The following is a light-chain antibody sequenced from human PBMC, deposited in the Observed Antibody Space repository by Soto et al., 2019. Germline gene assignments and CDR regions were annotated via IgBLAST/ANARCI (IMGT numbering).Light chain of an antibody. CDR3: QQYNNWPPLP. Sequence: EIVMTQSPATLSVSPGERATLSCRASQTGNSNLAWYQKKPGQAPRLLIYGASTRAPGIPATFSGSGSGTAFTLTISSLPSEDFAVYYCQQYNNWPPLPFGGGTKVDIK. CDR2: GAS. V-gene: IGKV3D-15*01. J-gene: IGKJ4*01. CDR1: QTGNSN.